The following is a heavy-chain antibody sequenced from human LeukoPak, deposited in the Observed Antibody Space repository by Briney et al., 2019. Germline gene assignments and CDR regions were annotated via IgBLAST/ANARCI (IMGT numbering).Heavy chain of an antibody. CDR1: GFTFSSYA. CDR2: ISYDGSNK. J-gene: IGHJ6*02. V-gene: IGHV3-30-3*01. Sequence: GGSLRLSCAASGFTFSSYAMHWVRQAPGKGLEWVAVISYDGSNKYYADSAKGRFTISRDNSKNTLYLQMNSLRAEDTAVYYCARVMYAATPYYYYYGMDVWGQGTTVTVSS. D-gene: IGHD2-8*01. CDR3: ARVMYAATPYYYYYGMDV.